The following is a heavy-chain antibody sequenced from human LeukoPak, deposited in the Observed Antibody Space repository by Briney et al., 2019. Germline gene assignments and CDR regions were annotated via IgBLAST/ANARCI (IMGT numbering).Heavy chain of an antibody. CDR1: GFTFSSFG. CDR2: IWYDASNK. Sequence: GGSLRLSCAASGFTFSSFGMHWVRQAPSKGLEWVAVIWYDASNKYYAESVKGRFAISRDNSKNTLYLQMNSLRDDDTAVYYCVRGVGVSRFNYLDSWGQGTLVIVSS. CDR3: VRGVGVSRFNYLDS. D-gene: IGHD6-13*01. J-gene: IGHJ4*02. V-gene: IGHV3-33*01.